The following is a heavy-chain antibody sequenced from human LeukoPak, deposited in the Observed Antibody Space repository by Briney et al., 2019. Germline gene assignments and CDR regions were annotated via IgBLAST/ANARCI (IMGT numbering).Heavy chain of an antibody. V-gene: IGHV4-39*07. Sequence: SETLSLTCTVSGGSISSSSYYWGWIRQPPGKGLEWIGSIYYSGSTNYNPSLKSRVTISVDTSKNQFSLKLSSVTAADTAVYYCARAGSSWYAWGNNWFDPWGQGTLVTVSS. J-gene: IGHJ5*02. CDR3: ARAGSSWYAWGNNWFDP. CDR2: IYYSGST. D-gene: IGHD6-13*01. CDR1: GGSISSSSYY.